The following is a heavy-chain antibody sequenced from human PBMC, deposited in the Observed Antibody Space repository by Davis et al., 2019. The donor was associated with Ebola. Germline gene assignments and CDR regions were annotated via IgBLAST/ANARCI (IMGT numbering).Heavy chain of an antibody. V-gene: IGHV3-23*01. CDR3: ARDLNCSGGSCYGTYYYAMDV. Sequence: GESLKISCAASGFTLSNYAMGWVRQAPGKGLEWVSCISGSAVTTYYADSVKGRFTISRDNSRNTLYLHMNSLTVEDTAVYYCARDLNCSGGSCYGTYYYAMDVWGQGTTVTVSS. D-gene: IGHD2-15*01. CDR1: GFTLSNYA. CDR2: ISGSAVTT. J-gene: IGHJ6*02.